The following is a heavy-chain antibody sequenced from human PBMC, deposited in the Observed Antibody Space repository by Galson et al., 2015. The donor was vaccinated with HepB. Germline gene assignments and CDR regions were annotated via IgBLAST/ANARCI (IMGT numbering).Heavy chain of an antibody. CDR3: ACGGNSY. D-gene: IGHD4-23*01. J-gene: IGHJ4*02. CDR2: IYYSGST. CDR1: GGSISSSSYY. V-gene: IGHV4-39*01. Sequence: ETLSLTCTVSGGSISSSSYYWGWIRQPPGKGLEWIGSIYYSGSTYYNPSLKSRVTISVDTSKNQFSLKLSSVTAADTAVYYCACGGNSYWGQGTLVTVSS.